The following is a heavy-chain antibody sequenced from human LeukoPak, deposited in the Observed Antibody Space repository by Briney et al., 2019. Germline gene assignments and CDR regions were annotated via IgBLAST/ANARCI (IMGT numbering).Heavy chain of an antibody. CDR2: INWNGGST. J-gene: IGHJ6*03. Sequence: GSLRLSCAASGFTFDDYGMSWVRQAPGKGLEWVSGINWNGGSTGYADSVKGRFTISRDNAKNSLYLQMNSLRAEDTALYYGARQVRCSRPSCYSIYYYYYMDVWGKGTTVTVSS. CDR1: GFTFDDYG. V-gene: IGHV3-20*04. D-gene: IGHD2-2*01. CDR3: ARQVRCSRPSCYSIYYYYYMDV.